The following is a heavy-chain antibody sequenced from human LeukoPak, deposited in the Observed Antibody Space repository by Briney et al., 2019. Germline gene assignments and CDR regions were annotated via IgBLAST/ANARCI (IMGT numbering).Heavy chain of an antibody. D-gene: IGHD3-10*01. CDR3: ARDLTNYYGSGSSNSFDY. CDR1: GYTFTSYY. V-gene: IGHV1-46*01. J-gene: IGHJ4*02. Sequence: ASVKVSCKASGYTFTSYYMHWVRQAPGQGLEWMGLINPSGGSTSYAQKFQGRVTMTRDTSTSTVYMELSSLRSEDTAVYYCARDLTNYYGSGSSNSFDYWGQGTLVTVSS. CDR2: INPSGGST.